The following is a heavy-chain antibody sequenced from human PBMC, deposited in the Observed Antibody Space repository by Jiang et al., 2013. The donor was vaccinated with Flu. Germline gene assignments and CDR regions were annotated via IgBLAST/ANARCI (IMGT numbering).Heavy chain of an antibody. Sequence: QLLESGGGLVQSGGSLRLACAASGFTLSNYPMTWFRQAPGKGLEWVSSIGGSGDDPIYAGSVTGRFTISRDNFRNMLHLQMNSLRAEDTAVYYCARARLGGHSYGNPDYWGQGTLVTVSS. D-gene: IGHD5-18*01. V-gene: IGHV3-23*01. CDR2: IGGSGDDP. CDR1: GFTLSNYP. J-gene: IGHJ4*02. CDR3: ARARLGGHSYGNPDY.